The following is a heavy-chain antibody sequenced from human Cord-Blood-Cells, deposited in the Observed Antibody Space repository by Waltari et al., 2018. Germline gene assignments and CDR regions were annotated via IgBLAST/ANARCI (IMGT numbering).Heavy chain of an antibody. CDR2: ISAYNGNT. D-gene: IGHD7-27*01. CDR3: ARGSPKKLTGGSDAFDI. J-gene: IGHJ3*02. Sequence: QVQLVQSGAEVKKPGASVKVSCKASGYTFTSYGISWVRQAPAQGLEWMGWISAYNGNTNYAQKLQGRVTMTTDTSTSTAYMELRSLIADDTAVYYCARGSPKKLTGGSDAFDIWGQGTMVTVSS. V-gene: IGHV1-18*01. CDR1: GYTFTSYG.